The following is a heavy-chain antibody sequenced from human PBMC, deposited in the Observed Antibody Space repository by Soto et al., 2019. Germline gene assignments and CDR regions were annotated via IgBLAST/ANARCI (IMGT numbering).Heavy chain of an antibody. CDR1: GFTFSSYG. CDR3: ARDRYSSGWYDLDY. CDR2: IWYDGSNK. J-gene: IGHJ4*02. D-gene: IGHD6-19*01. V-gene: IGHV3-33*01. Sequence: QVQLVEAGGGVVQPGRSLRLSCAASGFTFSSYGMHWVRQAPGKGLEWVSVIWYDGSNKYYADSVKGRFTISRDNFENTLYLQMNSLRAEDTAVYYCARDRYSSGWYDLDYWGQGTLVTVSS.